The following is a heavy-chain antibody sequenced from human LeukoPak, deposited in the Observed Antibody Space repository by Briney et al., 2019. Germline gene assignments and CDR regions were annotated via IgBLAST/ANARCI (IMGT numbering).Heavy chain of an antibody. V-gene: IGHV3-9*01. J-gene: IGHJ5*02. Sequence: GGSLRLSCAASGFTFDDYAMHWVRQAPGKGLEWVSGISWNSGSIGYADSVKGRFTISRDNAKNSLYLQMNSLRAEDTALYYCAEGDSGSYLGWFDPWGQGTLVTVSS. CDR3: AEGDSGSYLGWFDP. CDR2: ISWNSGSI. CDR1: GFTFDDYA. D-gene: IGHD1-26*01.